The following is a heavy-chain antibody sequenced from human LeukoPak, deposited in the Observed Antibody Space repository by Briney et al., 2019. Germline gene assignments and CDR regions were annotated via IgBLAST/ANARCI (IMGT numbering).Heavy chain of an antibody. D-gene: IGHD3-16*01. CDR1: GFTFSSCG. CDR3: AKYRAGEPTFLDI. J-gene: IGHJ3*02. V-gene: IGHV3-30*02. CDR2: IRYDGSNK. Sequence: GGSLRLSCAASGFTFSSCGMHWVRQAPGKGLEWVAFIRYDGSNKYYADSVKGRFTISRDNSKNTLYLQMNSLRAEDTAVYYCAKYRAGEPTFLDIWGQGTMVTVSS.